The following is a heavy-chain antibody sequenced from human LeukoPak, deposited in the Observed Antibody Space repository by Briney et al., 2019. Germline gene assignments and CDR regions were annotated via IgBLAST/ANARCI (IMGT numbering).Heavy chain of an antibody. CDR3: ARSGVGPFDY. CDR1: GFTFSSYG. Sequence: GRSLRLSCAASGFTFSSYGMHWVRQAPGKGLEWVAVISYDGSNKYYADSVKGRFTISRDNSKNTLYLQMNSLRAEDTAVYYCARSGVGPFDYWGQGTLVTVSS. V-gene: IGHV3-30*03. D-gene: IGHD1-26*01. CDR2: ISYDGSNK. J-gene: IGHJ4*02.